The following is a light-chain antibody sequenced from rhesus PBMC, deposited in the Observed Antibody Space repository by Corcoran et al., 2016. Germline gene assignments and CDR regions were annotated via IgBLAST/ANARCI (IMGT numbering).Light chain of an antibody. CDR3: QQYYGLPT. J-gene: IGKJ4*01. V-gene: IGKV1-25*01. CDR1: QGIASY. CDR2: YAT. Sequence: DIQMTQSPSSVSASVGDRVTITCRASQGIASYLAWYQQKPGKAPNLLIFYATTLQSGVPSRFRGSGTGTEFTLTLSSLQPEDFATYFCQQYYGLPTFGGGTKVEIK.